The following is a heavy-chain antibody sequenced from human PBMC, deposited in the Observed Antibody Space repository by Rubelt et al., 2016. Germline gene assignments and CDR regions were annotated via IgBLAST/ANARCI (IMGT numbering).Heavy chain of an antibody. CDR2: IKQDGSEK. Sequence: GSGKGLEWVANIKQDGSEKYYVDSVKGRFTISRDNAKNSLYLQMNSLRAEDTAVYYCAREGAYYDSSGYSIPHFDYWGQGTLVTVSS. CDR3: AREGAYYDSSGYSIPHFDY. V-gene: IGHV3-7*01. J-gene: IGHJ4*02. D-gene: IGHD3-22*01.